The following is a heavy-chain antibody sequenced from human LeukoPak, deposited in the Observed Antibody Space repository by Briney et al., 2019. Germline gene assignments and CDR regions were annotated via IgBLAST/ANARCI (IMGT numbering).Heavy chain of an antibody. CDR2: INPNSGGT. V-gene: IGHV1-2*02. CDR1: GYTFTGYY. D-gene: IGHD2-2*02. Sequence: ASVKVSCKASGYTFTGYYMHWVRQAPGQGLEWMGWINPNSGGTNYAQKVQGRVAMTRDTSISTAYMELSRLRSDDTAVYYCASDQHIVVVPAAIGYYYYYMDVWGKGTTVTVSS. CDR3: ASDQHIVVVPAAIGYYYYYMDV. J-gene: IGHJ6*03.